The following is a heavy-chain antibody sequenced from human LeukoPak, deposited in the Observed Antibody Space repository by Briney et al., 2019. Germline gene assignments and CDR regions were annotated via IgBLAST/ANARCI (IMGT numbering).Heavy chain of an antibody. Sequence: PGGSLRLSCTASGFTFSNFWMGWVRQAPGKGLEWVANIKQDETEKFYLGSVKGRFTISRDNAKNSLYLQMNSLRVEDTALYYCARGGYSYGLDEKEYYFDYWGQGTLVTVSS. CDR2: IKQDETEK. CDR1: GFTFSNFW. D-gene: IGHD5-18*01. V-gene: IGHV3-7*03. J-gene: IGHJ4*02. CDR3: ARGGYSYGLDEKEYYFDY.